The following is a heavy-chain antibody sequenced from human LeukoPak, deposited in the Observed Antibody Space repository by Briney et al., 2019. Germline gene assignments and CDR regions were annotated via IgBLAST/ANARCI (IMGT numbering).Heavy chain of an antibody. V-gene: IGHV4-34*01. CDR2: INHSGST. CDR1: GGSISSYY. J-gene: IGHJ4*02. D-gene: IGHD3-22*01. CDR3: ARGGSYDSSGYASDY. Sequence: NTSETLSITCTVSGGSISSYYWSWIRQPPGKGLEWIGEINHSGSTNYNPSLKSRVTISVDTSKNQFSLKLSSVTAADTAVYYCARGGSYDSSGYASDYWGQGTLVTVSS.